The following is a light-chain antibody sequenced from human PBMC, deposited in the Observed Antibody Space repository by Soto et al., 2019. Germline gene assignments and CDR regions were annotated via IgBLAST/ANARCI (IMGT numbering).Light chain of an antibody. V-gene: IGKV3-15*01. CDR2: GAS. CDR1: QSVSTN. J-gene: IGKJ4*01. CDR3: QQYNNWPLT. Sequence: EIVMTQSPATLSVSPGERATLPCRASQSVSTNLAWYQQKPGQAPRLLIYGASTRATGIPARFSGSGSGTEFTLTISSLQSEDFAVYSCQQYNNWPLTFGGGTKV.